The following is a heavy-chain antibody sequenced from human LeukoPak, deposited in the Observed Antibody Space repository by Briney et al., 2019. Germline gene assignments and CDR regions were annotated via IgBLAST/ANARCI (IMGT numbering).Heavy chain of an antibody. CDR1: GFTFSSHW. CDR2: IDSDGSRT. V-gene: IGHV3-74*01. J-gene: IGHJ3*02. Sequence: GGSLRLSCVASGFTFSSHWMHWVRQAPGKGPVWVSRIDSDGSRTTSADSVKGRFIISRDNAKNTLYLEKSSLGVDDTAVYYCARFDFPRLRATGPFDIWGQGTMVTVSS. CDR3: ARFDFPRLRATGPFDI. D-gene: IGHD3-9*01.